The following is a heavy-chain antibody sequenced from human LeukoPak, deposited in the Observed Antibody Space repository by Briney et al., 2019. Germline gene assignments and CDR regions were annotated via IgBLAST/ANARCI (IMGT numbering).Heavy chain of an antibody. CDR3: ARAGSSSWYLYF. CDR2: INHSGST. J-gene: IGHJ4*02. V-gene: IGHV4-34*01. Sequence: PSETLSLTCAVYGGSFSGYYWSWIRQPPGKGLEWIGEINHSGSTNYNPSLKSRVTISVDMSKNQFSLKLSSVTAADTAVYYCARAGSSSWYLYFWGQGTMVTVSS. CDR1: GGSFSGYY. D-gene: IGHD6-13*01.